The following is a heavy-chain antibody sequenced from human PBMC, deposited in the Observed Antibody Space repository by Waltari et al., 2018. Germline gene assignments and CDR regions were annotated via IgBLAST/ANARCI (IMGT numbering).Heavy chain of an antibody. J-gene: IGHJ3*01. V-gene: IGHV1-69-2*01. CDR2: VDHKEAET. D-gene: IGHD6-19*01. Sequence: EVQLLQSGAELKEPGTTVRISCKVSGYTFSDYYIHWVQQAPGKGLRWMGLVDHKEAETIYADNLKGRVTISADTSTDTAFMELSSLRSEDTAVFYCATALGDSSSASRPFDFWGQGTMITVSS. CDR1: GYTFSDYY. CDR3: ATALGDSSSASRPFDF.